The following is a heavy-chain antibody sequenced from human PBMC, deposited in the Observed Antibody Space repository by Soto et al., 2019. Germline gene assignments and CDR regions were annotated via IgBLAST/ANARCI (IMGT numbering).Heavy chain of an antibody. CDR2: IFHSGST. CDR1: GDSISNGGFY. J-gene: IGHJ5*02. CDR3: ARGGIAGHWFAP. V-gene: IGHV4-31*03. D-gene: IGHD2-15*01. Sequence: QVQLQESGPGLVKPSQTLSLTCTVSGDSISNGGFYYSWIRQHPGQGLEWVGYIFHSGSTLSNPSLRSRVTLSADTSKNQLFLKLTSVTAADTAVYYCARGGIAGHWFAPWGQGTLVTVSA.